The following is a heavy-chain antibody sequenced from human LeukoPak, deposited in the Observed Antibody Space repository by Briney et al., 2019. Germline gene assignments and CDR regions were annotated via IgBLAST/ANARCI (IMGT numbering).Heavy chain of an antibody. CDR1: GFTLSSYW. Sequence: GGSLRLSCAASGFTLSSYWMSWVRQAPGKGLEWVANINEDGSEKNFVDSVRGRFTISRDNPKNSLYLHMDSLRADDTAIYYCATYRGRDFGGQGTLVTVSS. D-gene: IGHD2-21*01. V-gene: IGHV3-7*01. CDR2: INEDGSEK. J-gene: IGHJ4*02. CDR3: ATYRGRDF.